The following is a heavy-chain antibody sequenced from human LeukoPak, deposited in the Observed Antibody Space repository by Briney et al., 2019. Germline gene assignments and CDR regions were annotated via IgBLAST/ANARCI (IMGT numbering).Heavy chain of an antibody. CDR2: TSYDGTDT. CDR1: GFPLSSYG. D-gene: IGHD5-24*01. J-gene: IGHJ4*02. CDR3: AKERRWQQYYLGS. V-gene: IGHV3-30*18. Sequence: QTGSSVRLFCAASGFPLSSYGIHWAPQAPGKARVGVALTSYDGTDTYYADAVKGRLTISRDNTKNALSLQMNSLRPEVTAVYYCAKERRWQQYYLGSWGQGTLVTVSS.